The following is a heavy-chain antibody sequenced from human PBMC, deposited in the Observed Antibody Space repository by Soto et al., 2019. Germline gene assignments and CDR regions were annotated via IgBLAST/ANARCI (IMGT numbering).Heavy chain of an antibody. Sequence: GASVKVSCKASGGTFSSYAISWVLQAPGQGLEWMGGIIPIFGTANYAQKFQGRVTITADESTSTAYMELSSLRSEDTAVYYCARDFNYYDSSGYYSQAYDAFDIWGQGTMVTVSS. CDR1: GGTFSSYA. CDR2: IIPIFGTA. D-gene: IGHD3-22*01. V-gene: IGHV1-69*13. CDR3: ARDFNYYDSSGYYSQAYDAFDI. J-gene: IGHJ3*02.